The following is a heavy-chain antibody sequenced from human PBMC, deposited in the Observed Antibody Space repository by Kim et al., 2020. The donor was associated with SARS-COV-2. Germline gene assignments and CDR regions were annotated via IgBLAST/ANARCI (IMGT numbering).Heavy chain of an antibody. J-gene: IGHJ4*01. CDR3: TTDKGLPDFDY. Sequence: DSAAAVKGRINISRDDSKSTLYLQMNSLNTEDTAVYYCTTDKGLPDFDYWGQGTLVTVSS. V-gene: IGHV3-15*01. D-gene: IGHD2-15*01.